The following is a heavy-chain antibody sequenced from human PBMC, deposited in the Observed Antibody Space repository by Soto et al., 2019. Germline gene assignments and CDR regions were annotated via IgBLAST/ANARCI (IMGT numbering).Heavy chain of an antibody. Sequence: SETLSLTCAVYGGSFSGYYWSWIRQPPGKGLEWIGEINHSGSTNYNPSLKSRVTISVDTSKNQFSLKLSSVTAADTAVYYCASSDSFYYGMDVWGQGTTVTVSS. J-gene: IGHJ6*02. V-gene: IGHV4-34*01. CDR3: ASSDSFYYGMDV. CDR2: INHSGST. CDR1: GGSFSGYY. D-gene: IGHD3-22*01.